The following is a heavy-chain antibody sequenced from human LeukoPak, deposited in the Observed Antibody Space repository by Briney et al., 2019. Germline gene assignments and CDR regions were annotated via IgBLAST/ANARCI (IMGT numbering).Heavy chain of an antibody. CDR2: ISYDGSNK. D-gene: IGHD5-18*01. CDR3: AIEGYSYGFAIDY. J-gene: IGHJ4*02. CDR1: GFTFSSYA. Sequence: GRSLRLSCAASGFTFSSYAMHWVRQAPGKGLEWVAVISYDGSNKYYADSVKGRFTISRDNSKNTLYLQMNSLRAEDTAVYYCAIEGYSYGFAIDYWCQGTLVTESS. V-gene: IGHV3-30-3*01.